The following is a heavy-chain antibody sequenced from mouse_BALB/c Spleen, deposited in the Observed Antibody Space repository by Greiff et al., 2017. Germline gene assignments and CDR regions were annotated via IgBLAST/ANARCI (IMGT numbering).Heavy chain of an antibody. CDR1: GFNIKDTY. V-gene: IGHV14-3*02. Sequence: EVHLVESGAELVKPGASVKLSCTASGFNIKDTYMHWVKQRPEQGLEWIGRIDPANGNTKYDPKFQGKATITADTSSNTAYLQLSSLTSEDTAVYYCAREGKYDAYFDYWGQGTTLTVSA. J-gene: IGHJ2*01. CDR3: AREGKYDAYFDY. CDR2: IDPANGNT. D-gene: IGHD2-14*01.